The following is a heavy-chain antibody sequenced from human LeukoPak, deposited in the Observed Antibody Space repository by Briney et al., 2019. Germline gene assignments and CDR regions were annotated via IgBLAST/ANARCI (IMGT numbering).Heavy chain of an antibody. Sequence: SVKVSCKASGGTFISYAISWVRQAPGQGLEWMGGIIPIFGTANYAQKFQGRVTITADESTSTAYMELSSLRSEDTAVYYCASYSGSYYVWFDPWGQGTLVTVSS. J-gene: IGHJ5*02. CDR2: IIPIFGTA. V-gene: IGHV1-69*13. CDR1: GGTFISYA. CDR3: ASYSGSYYVWFDP. D-gene: IGHD1-26*01.